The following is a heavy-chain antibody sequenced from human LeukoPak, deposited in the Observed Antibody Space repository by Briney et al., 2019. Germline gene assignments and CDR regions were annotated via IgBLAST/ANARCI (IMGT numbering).Heavy chain of an antibody. D-gene: IGHD6-19*01. Sequence: PGGSLRLSCAASGFTFSGYAMSWVRQAPGKGLEWVSAMSGSGGSTYYADSVKGRFTISRDNSKNTLYLQMNSLRAEDTAVYYCAKETGYSRGWYDYWGQGTLVTVSS. CDR3: AKETGYSRGWYDY. J-gene: IGHJ4*02. CDR2: MSGSGGST. V-gene: IGHV3-23*01. CDR1: GFTFSGYA.